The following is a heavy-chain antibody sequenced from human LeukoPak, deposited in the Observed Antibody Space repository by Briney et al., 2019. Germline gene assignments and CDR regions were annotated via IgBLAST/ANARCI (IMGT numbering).Heavy chain of an antibody. CDR2: IYYSGST. Sequence: SETLSLTCTVSGGSISSSSYYWGWLRQPPGKGLEWIGSIYYSGSTYYNPSLKSRVTISVDTSKNQFSLKLSSVTAADTAVYYCARYSSGWLFDYWGQGTLVTVSS. V-gene: IGHV4-39*07. D-gene: IGHD6-19*01. CDR1: GGSISSSSYY. CDR3: ARYSSGWLFDY. J-gene: IGHJ4*02.